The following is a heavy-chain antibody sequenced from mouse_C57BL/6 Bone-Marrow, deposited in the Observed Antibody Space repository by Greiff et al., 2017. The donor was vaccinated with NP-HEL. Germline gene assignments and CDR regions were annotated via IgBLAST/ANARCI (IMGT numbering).Heavy chain of an antibody. D-gene: IGHD2-4*01. CDR2: IWSGGST. V-gene: IGHV2-2*01. J-gene: IGHJ2*01. Sequence: QVHVKQSGPGLVQPSQSLSITCTVSGFSLTSYGVHWVRQSPGKGLEWLGVIWSGGSTDYNAAFISRLSISKDNSKSQVFFKMNSLQADDTAIYYCARPTYDYDRGEGYFDYWGQGTTLTVSS. CDR3: ARPTYDYDRGEGYFDY. CDR1: GFSLTSYG.